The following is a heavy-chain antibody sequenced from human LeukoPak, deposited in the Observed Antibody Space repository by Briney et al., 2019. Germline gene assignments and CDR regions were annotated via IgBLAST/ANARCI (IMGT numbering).Heavy chain of an antibody. CDR2: IYPVDSDT. CDR1: GYSLTRYW. Sequence: GESLKISCKGSGYSLTRYWIGWVRQMPGKGLEWMGIIYPVDSDTRYSPSFQGQVTISADKSTNTAYLQWSSLKASDTAMYNCARHPQTYTSGWYLWDYWGQGTLVTVSS. J-gene: IGHJ4*02. V-gene: IGHV5-51*01. CDR3: ARHPQTYTSGWYLWDY. D-gene: IGHD6-19*01.